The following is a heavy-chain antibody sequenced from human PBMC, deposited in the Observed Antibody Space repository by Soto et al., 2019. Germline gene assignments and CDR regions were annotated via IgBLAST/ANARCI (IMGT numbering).Heavy chain of an antibody. V-gene: IGHV4-30-4*01. CDR3: ATTLFLVPAARDYYGMDV. J-gene: IGHJ6*02. CDR2: IYYSGST. CDR1: GGSIISGDYY. D-gene: IGHD2-2*01. Sequence: SETLSLTCTVSGGSIISGDYYWSWIRQPPGKGLEWIGYIYYSGSTYYNPSLKSRVTISVDTSKNQFSLKLSSVTAADTAVYYCATTLFLVPAARDYYGMDVWGQGTTVTGLL.